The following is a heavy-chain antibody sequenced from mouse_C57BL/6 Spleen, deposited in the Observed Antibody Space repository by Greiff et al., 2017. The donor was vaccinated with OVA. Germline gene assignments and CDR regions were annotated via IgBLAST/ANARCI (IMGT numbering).Heavy chain of an antibody. Sequence: EVHLVESGEGLVKPGGSLKLSCAASGFTFSSSAMSWVRQTPEKRLEWVAYISSGGDYIYYADTVKGRFTISRANARNTLYLQMSSLHSEDTAMSYCTIAYPYFFDYWGHGTTLSVSS. D-gene: IGHD6-5*01. CDR3: TIAYPYFFDY. V-gene: IGHV5-9-1*02. CDR2: ISSGGDYI. CDR1: GFTFSSSA. J-gene: IGHJ2*01.